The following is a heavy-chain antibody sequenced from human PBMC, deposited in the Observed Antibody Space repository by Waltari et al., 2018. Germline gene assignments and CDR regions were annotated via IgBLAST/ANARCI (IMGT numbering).Heavy chain of an antibody. V-gene: IGHV4-38-2*01. J-gene: IGHJ4*02. CDR1: GYSISSGYY. CDR3: ARVGLGSGSYYNHFDY. D-gene: IGHD3-10*01. Sequence: QVQLQESGPGLVKPSETLSLTCAVSGYSISSGYYWGWIRQPPGKGLEWIGSIYHSGSTYYNPSLKSRVTISVDTSKNQFSLKLSSVTAADTAVYYCARVGLGSGSYYNHFDYWGQGTLVTVSS. CDR2: IYHSGST.